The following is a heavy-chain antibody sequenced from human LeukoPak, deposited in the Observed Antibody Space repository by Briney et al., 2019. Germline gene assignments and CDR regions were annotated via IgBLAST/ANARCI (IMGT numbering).Heavy chain of an antibody. CDR3: TRENRPFCPFAY. V-gene: IGHV4-4*03. CDR2: IFHSGTT. CDR1: GGSIDITNY. D-gene: IGHD2/OR15-2a*01. Sequence: PPGTLSLTCAVSGGSIDITNYWSWVRQAPGKELEWIGEIFHSGTTNYSPSLRSRVAMSLDRANNQFSLNLTSVTDADTAVYYCTRENRPFCPFAYWGQGVLVTVSS. J-gene: IGHJ4*02.